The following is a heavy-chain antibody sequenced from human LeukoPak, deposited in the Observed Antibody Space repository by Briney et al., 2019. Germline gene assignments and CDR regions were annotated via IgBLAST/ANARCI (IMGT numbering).Heavy chain of an antibody. CDR3: AKDPNPLYDLWTGYK. CDR2: ICGRDDRT. V-gene: IGHV3-23*01. J-gene: IGHJ4*02. D-gene: IGHD3-3*01. CDR1: GFTFTGHT. Sequence: GGSLRLSCAASGFTFTGHTMTWLRQAPGKGLEWVSIICGRDDRTYYADFVEGRFAISRDNSKNTLYLHMSSLRAEDTAVYYCAKDPNPLYDLWTGYKWGQGTLVTVSS.